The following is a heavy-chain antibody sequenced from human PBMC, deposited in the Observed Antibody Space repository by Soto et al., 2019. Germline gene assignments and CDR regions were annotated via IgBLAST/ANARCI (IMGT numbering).Heavy chain of an antibody. Sequence: QVQLVQSGAVVKKPGASVKVSCKASGNTFSNYYIHWVRQAPGQGLEWMGTINPSGGHTTYAQKFLGRVTXTXXXSXXTLYMEVTRLRSEDTAVYYCARGGHVVVVTAAFDYWGQGTLVTVSS. CDR3: ARGGHVVVVTAAFDY. D-gene: IGHD2-21*02. J-gene: IGHJ4*02. CDR1: GNTFSNYY. V-gene: IGHV1-46*03. CDR2: INPSGGHT.